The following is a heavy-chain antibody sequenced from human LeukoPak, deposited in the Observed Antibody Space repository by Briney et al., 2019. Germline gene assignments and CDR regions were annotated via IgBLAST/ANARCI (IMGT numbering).Heavy chain of an antibody. CDR3: ATVASSSDSYYYYYYMDV. J-gene: IGHJ6*03. Sequence: GASVKVSCKVSGYTLTELSMHWVRQAPGKGLEWMGGFDPEDGETIYAQKFQGRVTKTEDTSTDTAYMELSSLRSEDTAVYYCATVASSSDSYYYYYYMDVWGKGTTVTVSS. CDR2: FDPEDGET. CDR1: GYTLTELS. V-gene: IGHV1-24*01. D-gene: IGHD6-6*01.